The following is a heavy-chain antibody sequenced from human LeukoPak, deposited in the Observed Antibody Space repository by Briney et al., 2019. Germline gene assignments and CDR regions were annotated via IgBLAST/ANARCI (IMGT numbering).Heavy chain of an antibody. V-gene: IGHV5-51*01. D-gene: IGHD6-13*01. Sequence: GESLRISCEASGYSFTSYWIGWVRQMPGKGLEWMGIIYPGDSETRYSPSFQGQVTISADKSISTAYLQWSSLKASDTAMYYCARHYTPKLVLGAFDIWGQGTMVTVSS. CDR3: ARHYTPKLVLGAFDI. J-gene: IGHJ3*02. CDR1: GYSFTSYW. CDR2: IYPGDSET.